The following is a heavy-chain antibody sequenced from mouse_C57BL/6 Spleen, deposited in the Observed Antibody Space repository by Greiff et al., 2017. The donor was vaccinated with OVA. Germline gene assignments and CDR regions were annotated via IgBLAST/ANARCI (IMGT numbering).Heavy chain of an antibody. V-gene: IGHV1-26*01. CDR2: INPNNGGT. J-gene: IGHJ1*03. Sequence: VQLQQSGPELVKPGASVKISCKASGYTFTDYYMNWVKQSHGKSLEWIGDINPNNGGTSYNQKFKGKATLTVDKSSSTAYMELRSLTSEDSAVYYCARLGAAGGDYDGDWYFDVWGTGTTVTVSS. CDR1: GYTFTDYY. CDR3: ARLGAAGGDYDGDWYFDV. D-gene: IGHD2-4*01.